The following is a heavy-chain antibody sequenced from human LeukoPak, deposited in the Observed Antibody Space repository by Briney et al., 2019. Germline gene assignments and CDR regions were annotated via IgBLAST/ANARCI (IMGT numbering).Heavy chain of an antibody. Sequence: GSLRLSCEASGFTSSSYEMNWVREAPGKGLEWVSFISRSVSTIYCPECVEVRYTITRDNAKNSLYLQMGSLRDEDTAVYYCARVMFDYGYYFDHGGQETSDTVSS. V-gene: IGHV3-48*03. D-gene: IGHD4/OR15-4a*01. CDR3: ARVMFDYGYYFDH. CDR2: ISRSVSTI. CDR1: GFTSSSYE. J-gene: IGHJ4*02.